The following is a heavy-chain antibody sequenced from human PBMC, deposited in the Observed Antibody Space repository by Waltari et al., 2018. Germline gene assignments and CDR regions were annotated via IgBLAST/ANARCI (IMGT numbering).Heavy chain of an antibody. Sequence: EVQLVESGGGLVQPGRSLRLSCAASGFTFDDYALHWVRQAPGKGLEWVSGISWNSGSIGYADSVKGRFTISRDNAKNSLYLQMNSLRAEDTALYYCAKDTYEQYGMDVWGQGTTVTVSS. CDR3: AKDTYEQYGMDV. J-gene: IGHJ6*02. D-gene: IGHD3-16*01. CDR2: ISWNSGSI. CDR1: GFTFDDYA. V-gene: IGHV3-9*01.